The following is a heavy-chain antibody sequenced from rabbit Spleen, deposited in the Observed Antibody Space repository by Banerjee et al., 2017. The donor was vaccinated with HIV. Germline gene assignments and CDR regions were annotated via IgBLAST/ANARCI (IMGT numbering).Heavy chain of an antibody. D-gene: IGHD1-1*01. V-gene: IGHV1S7*01. J-gene: IGHJ4*01. CDR1: GFSFSYSDY. CDR3: VRARPYPFVL. Sequence: QLEESGGDLVKPGASLTLTCTASGFSFSYSDYMCWVRQAPGKGLEWIGYIDPVFGSAYYASWVNGRFSISRENTQNTVSLQLNSLTAADTATYFCVRARPYPFVLWGQGTLVTVS. CDR2: IDPVFGSA.